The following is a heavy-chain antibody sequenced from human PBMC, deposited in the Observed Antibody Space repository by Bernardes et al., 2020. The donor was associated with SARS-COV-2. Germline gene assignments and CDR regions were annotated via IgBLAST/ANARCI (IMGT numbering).Heavy chain of an antibody. CDR2: IYQSGTT. J-gene: IGHJ4*02. CDR1: GGSISSDDYS. Sequence: SETLSLTCAVSGGSISSDDYSWSWIRQPPGKGLEWIGYIYQSGTTYYNPSLKSRVTISLDRSKTHFSLNLSSVTAADTAIYYCARGTLTSRATYYFDYWGQGTLVTVSS. CDR3: ARGTLTSRATYYFDY. V-gene: IGHV4-30-2*01.